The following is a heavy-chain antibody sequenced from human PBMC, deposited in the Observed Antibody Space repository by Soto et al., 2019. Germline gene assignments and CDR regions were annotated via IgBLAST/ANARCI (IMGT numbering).Heavy chain of an antibody. D-gene: IGHD3-3*01. V-gene: IGHV4-31*03. CDR1: GGSISSGGYY. Sequence: QVQLQESGPGLVKPSQTLSLTCTVPGGSISSGGYYWSWIRQHPGKGLEWIGYIYYSGSTYYNPSPKSRVTISVDTSKNQFSLKLSSVTAADTAVYYCARAKPGVLGVVLNWFDPWGQGTLVTVSS. CDR3: ARAKPGVLGVVLNWFDP. CDR2: IYYSGST. J-gene: IGHJ5*02.